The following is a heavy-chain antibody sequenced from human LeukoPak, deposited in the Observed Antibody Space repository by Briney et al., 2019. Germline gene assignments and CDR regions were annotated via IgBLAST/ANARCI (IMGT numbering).Heavy chain of an antibody. CDR2: ISYDGSNT. V-gene: IGHV3-30*03. D-gene: IGHD2-8*02. J-gene: IGHJ4*02. CDR1: GFTFSRYG. CDR3: AREGFPGFDY. Sequence: PGGSLRLSCAASGFTFSRYGIHWVRQAPGKGLDWVAVISYDGSNTYYGDSVKGRFTISRDISKNTLYLQVNSLRAEDTAVYYCAREGFPGFDYCGQGTLVTVSS.